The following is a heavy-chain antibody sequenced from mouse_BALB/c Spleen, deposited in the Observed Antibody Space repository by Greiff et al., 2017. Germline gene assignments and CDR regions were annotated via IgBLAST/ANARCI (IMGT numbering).Heavy chain of an antibody. CDR1: GFTFSSYT. CDR3: TRVITTGFDY. Sequence: EVKLVESGGGLVKPGGSLKLSCAASGFTFSSYTMSWVRQTPEKRLEWVATISSGGSYSYYPDSVKGRFTISRDNAKNTLYLQMSSLKSEDTAMYYCTRVITTGFDYWGQGTTLTVSS. J-gene: IGHJ2*01. D-gene: IGHD2-4*01. CDR2: ISSGGSYS. V-gene: IGHV5-6-4*01.